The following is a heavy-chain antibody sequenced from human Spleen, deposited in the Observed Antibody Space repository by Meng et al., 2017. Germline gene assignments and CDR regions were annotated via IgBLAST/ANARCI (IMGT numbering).Heavy chain of an antibody. CDR3: AGDMVRLGIVVVPAAATRGYYYGMNV. V-gene: IGHV3-30*01. CDR1: GFTFSSYA. J-gene: IGHJ6*02. D-gene: IGHD2-2*03. CDR2: ISYDGSNK. Sequence: GESLKISCAASGFTFSSYAMHWVRQAPGKGLEWVAVISYDGSNKYYADSVKGRFTISRDNSKNTLYLQMNSLRAKDTAVYYCAGDMVRLGIVVVPAAATRGYYYGMNVWGQGTTVTVSS.